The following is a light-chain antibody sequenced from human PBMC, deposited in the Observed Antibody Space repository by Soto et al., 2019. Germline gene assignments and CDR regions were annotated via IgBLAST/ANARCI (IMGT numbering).Light chain of an antibody. J-gene: IGLJ1*01. CDR1: SRDVGAYYF. Sequence: QSALTQPRSVSGSPGQSVTLSCTGTSRDVGAYYFVSWYQHHPGKAPKLIIYDVSKRPSGVPDRFSGSKSGNTASLTISGLQADDEADYYCASYAGSYTYVFGSGTKLTVL. CDR2: DVS. CDR3: ASYAGSYTYV. V-gene: IGLV2-11*01.